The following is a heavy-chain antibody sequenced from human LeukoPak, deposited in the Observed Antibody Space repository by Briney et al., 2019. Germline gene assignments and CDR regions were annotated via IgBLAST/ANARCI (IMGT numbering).Heavy chain of an antibody. J-gene: IGHJ3*02. D-gene: IGHD3-9*01. V-gene: IGHV4-59*01. CDR3: ARAVGYFGAFDI. Sequence: PGGSLRLSCAASGFTFSDYYMSWIRQPPGKGLEWIGYIYYSGSTNYNPSLKSRVTISVDTSKNQFSLKLSSVTAADTAVYYCARAVGYFGAFDIWGQGTMVTVSS. CDR1: GFTFSDYY. CDR2: IYYSGST.